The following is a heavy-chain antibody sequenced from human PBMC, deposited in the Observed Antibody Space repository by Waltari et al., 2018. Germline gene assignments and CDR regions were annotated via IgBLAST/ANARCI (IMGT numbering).Heavy chain of an antibody. D-gene: IGHD5-12*01. CDR3: ARNVASNYGMDV. J-gene: IGHJ6*02. V-gene: IGHV4-59*01. Sequence: QVQLQESGPGLVKPSETLSLTCTVSGGSIITYYWSWIRQPPGKGLEWIGYIYYTGSTNYNPSRKSRVTMSVDTSKNQFSLKLSSVTAADTAVYYCARNVASNYGMDVWGQGTTVTVSS. CDR2: IYYTGST. CDR1: GGSIITYY.